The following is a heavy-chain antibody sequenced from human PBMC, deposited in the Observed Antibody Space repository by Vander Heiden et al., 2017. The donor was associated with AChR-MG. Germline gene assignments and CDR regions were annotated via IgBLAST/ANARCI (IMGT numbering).Heavy chain of an antibody. CDR2: INPNSGGT. V-gene: IGHV1-2*02. CDR1: GYTFTGHY. Sequence: QVQLVQSGAEVKKPGASVKVSCKASGYTFTGHYMHWVRQAPGQGLEWMGWINPNSGGTNYAQKFQGRVTMTRDTSISTAYMELSRLRSDDTAVYYCARPYYYDSSGYYGFDYWGQGTLVTVSS. D-gene: IGHD3-22*01. J-gene: IGHJ4*02. CDR3: ARPYYYDSSGYYGFDY.